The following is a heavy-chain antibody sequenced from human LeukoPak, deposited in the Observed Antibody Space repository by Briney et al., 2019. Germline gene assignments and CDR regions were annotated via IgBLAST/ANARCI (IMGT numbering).Heavy chain of an antibody. J-gene: IGHJ4*02. D-gene: IGHD2-2*01. CDR3: ARDRCSSTSCPNDY. V-gene: IGHV3-21*01. CDR2: ISSSSSYI. CDR1: GFTFSSYS. Sequence: GGSLRLSCAASGFTFSSYSMNWVRQAPGKGLEWVSSISSSSSYIYYADSVKGRFTISRDNAKNSLYLQMNSLRAEDTAVYYCARDRCSSTSCPNDYWGQGTLVTVSS.